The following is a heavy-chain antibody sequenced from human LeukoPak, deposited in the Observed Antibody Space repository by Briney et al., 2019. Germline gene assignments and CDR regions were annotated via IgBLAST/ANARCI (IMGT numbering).Heavy chain of an antibody. CDR3: ARDKTLTMIVVVTSPFDY. J-gene: IGHJ4*02. D-gene: IGHD3-22*01. CDR1: GYTFTTYN. Sequence: GASVKVSCKASGYTFTTYNINWVRQAPGQGLEWMGWINPNSGGTNYAQKFQGRVTMTRDTSISTAYMELSRLRSDDTAVYYCARDKTLTMIVVVTSPFDYWGQGTLVTVSS. V-gene: IGHV1-2*02. CDR2: INPNSGGT.